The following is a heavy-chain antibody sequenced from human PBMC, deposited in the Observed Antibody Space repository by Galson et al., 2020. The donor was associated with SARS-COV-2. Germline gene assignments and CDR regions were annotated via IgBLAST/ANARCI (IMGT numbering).Heavy chain of an antibody. CDR3: ARVLNSGYDLLGGYYYYGMDV. CDR1: GFTFSSYG. J-gene: IGHJ6*02. CDR2: IWYDGSNK. V-gene: IGHV3-33*01. Sequence: QLGESLKISCAASGFTFSSYGMHWVRQAPGKGLEWVAVIWYDGSNKYYADSVKGRFTISRDNSKNTLYLQMNSLRAEDTAVYYCARVLNSGYDLLGGYYYYGMDVWGRGTTVTVSS. D-gene: IGHD5-12*01.